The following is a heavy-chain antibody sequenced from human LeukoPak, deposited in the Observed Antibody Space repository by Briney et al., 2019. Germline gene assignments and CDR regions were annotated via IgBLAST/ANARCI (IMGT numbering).Heavy chain of an antibody. CDR1: GGTFSSYA. D-gene: IGHD2-15*01. J-gene: IGHJ6*03. V-gene: IGHV1-69*05. CDR3: AVAWVAATGPPRWASAPSYYYMDV. CDR2: IIPIFDTA. Sequence: SVKVPCKASGGTFSSYAISWVRQAPGQGLEWMGGIIPIFDTANYAQKFQGRVTITTDESTSTAYMELSSLRSEDTAVYYCAVAWVAATGPPRWASAPSYYYMDVWGKGTTVTVSS.